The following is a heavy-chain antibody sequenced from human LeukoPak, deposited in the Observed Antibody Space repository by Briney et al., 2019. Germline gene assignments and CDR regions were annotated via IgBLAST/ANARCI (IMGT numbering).Heavy chain of an antibody. CDR2: IYTSGST. D-gene: IGHD1-26*01. CDR1: GGSISSGSYY. Sequence: PSETLSLTCTVSGGSISSGSYYWSWIRQPAGKGLEWIGHIYTSGSTNYNPSLKSRVIMSVDTSKNQFSLKLSSVTAADTAVYYCARLRGELLESWGQGTLVTVSS. CDR3: ARLRGELLES. V-gene: IGHV4-61*09. J-gene: IGHJ5*02.